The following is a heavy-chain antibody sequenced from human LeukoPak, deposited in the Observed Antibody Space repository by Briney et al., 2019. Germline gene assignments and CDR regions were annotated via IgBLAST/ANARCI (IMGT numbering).Heavy chain of an antibody. CDR3: AELGITMIGGV. CDR1: GFSFSSNW. V-gene: IGHV3-74*01. CDR2: INPDGSKT. Sequence: GGSLRLSCAASGFSFSSNWMHWVRQAPGKGLVWVSRINPDGSKTNYADSVKGRFTISRDNAKNSLYLQMNSLRAEDTAVYYCAELGITMIGGVWGKGTTVTISS. D-gene: IGHD3-10*02. J-gene: IGHJ6*04.